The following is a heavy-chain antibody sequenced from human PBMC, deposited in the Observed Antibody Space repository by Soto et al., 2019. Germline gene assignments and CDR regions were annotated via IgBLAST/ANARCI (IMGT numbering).Heavy chain of an antibody. V-gene: IGHV3-9*01. Sequence: EVQLVESGGGLVQPGRSLRLSCSASGFTFDNCAMHWVRQAPGKGLEWVSGISWDSTTVGYADSVKGRFTISRDDAKNSLYLQMNSLRREDTGVYYCARDAGSTEYFFASWGQGTLVSVSS. J-gene: IGHJ4*02. CDR2: ISWDSTTV. CDR1: GFTFDNCA. CDR3: ARDAGSTEYFFAS.